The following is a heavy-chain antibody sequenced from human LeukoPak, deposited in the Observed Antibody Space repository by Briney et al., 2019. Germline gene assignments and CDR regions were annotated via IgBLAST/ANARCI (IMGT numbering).Heavy chain of an antibody. CDR2: ISSSGTT. CDR1: GGSINSDNYY. V-gene: IGHV4-61*02. Sequence: PSETLSLTCTVSGGSINSDNYYGHWVRQPAGKGLEWLGRISSSGTTNYNPSLNSRVTISLDTSKNQFSLMLNSVTAADTAVYYCAREWSLWGQGTKVTVSP. J-gene: IGHJ3*01. CDR3: AREWSL. D-gene: IGHD3-10*01.